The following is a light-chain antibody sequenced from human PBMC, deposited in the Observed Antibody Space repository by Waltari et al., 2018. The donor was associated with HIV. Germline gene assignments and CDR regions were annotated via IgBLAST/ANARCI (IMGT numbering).Light chain of an antibody. J-gene: IGKJ1*01. V-gene: IGKV2-28*01. CDR1: RSLLHTNGYNY. CDR2: LGS. CDR3: MQALHTWT. Sequence: IVMTQSPLSLPVTPGAPASISCRSSRSLLHTNGYNYLDWYLQKPGQSPQLLIYLGSNRASGVPDRFSGSGSGTDFTLKISRVEAEDVGIYYCMQALHTWTFGQGTKVEIK.